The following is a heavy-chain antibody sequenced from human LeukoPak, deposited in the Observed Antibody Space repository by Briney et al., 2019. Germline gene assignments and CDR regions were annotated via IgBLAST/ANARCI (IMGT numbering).Heavy chain of an antibody. CDR1: GGSISSYY. D-gene: IGHD3-9*01. Sequence: SETLSLTCTVSGGSISSYYWSWIRQPPGKGLEWIGYIYYSGSTNYNPSLKSRVTISVDTSKNQFSLKLSSVTAADTAVYYCARASHLYDILTVYVLDYWGQGALGPGSS. V-gene: IGHV4-59*01. CDR3: ARASHLYDILTVYVLDY. CDR2: IYYSGST. J-gene: IGHJ4*02.